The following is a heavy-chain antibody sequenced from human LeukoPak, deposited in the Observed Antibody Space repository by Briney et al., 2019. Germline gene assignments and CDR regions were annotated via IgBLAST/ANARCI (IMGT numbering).Heavy chain of an antibody. CDR1: GFTLSSYW. CDR2: IKQAGSEK. V-gene: IGHV3-7*04. Sequence: PGGSLRLSCAASGFTLSSYWMSWVGQAPRTGREWVANIKQAGSEKYYVDSVKGRFTISRDNAKNSLYLEKNSVRAEDTAVYYCARAYSGSYWYYYYYMDVWGKGTTVTVSS. D-gene: IGHD1-26*01. J-gene: IGHJ6*03. CDR3: ARAYSGSYWYYYYYMDV.